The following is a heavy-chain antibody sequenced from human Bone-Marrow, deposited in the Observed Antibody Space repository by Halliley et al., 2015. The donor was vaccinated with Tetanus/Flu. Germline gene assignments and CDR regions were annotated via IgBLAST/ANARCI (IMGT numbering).Heavy chain of an antibody. V-gene: IGHV3-64*01. D-gene: IGHD1-1*01. Sequence: SLRLSCSASGFTFSDYDMHWVRQAPGKGLEYVAGISTDGGSTYYGSSVNVRFTISRDNSKNMVYLQMGSLRHEDMAVYYCARQNMDGSAWNGFDYWGQGALVTVSA. J-gene: IGHJ4*02. CDR1: GFTFSDYD. CDR2: ISTDGGST. CDR3: ARQNMDGSAWNGFDY.